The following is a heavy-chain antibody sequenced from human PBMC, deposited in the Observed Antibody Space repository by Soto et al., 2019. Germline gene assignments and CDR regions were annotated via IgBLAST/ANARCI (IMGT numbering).Heavy chain of an antibody. V-gene: IGHV3-23*01. D-gene: IGHD3-9*01. CDR3: PKDPHPVVIWTFAY. Sequence: EVQLLESGGHLIQPGESLRLSCAASGFSFSGYTMNWVRQAQGKGLEWISGINGGGGTTYYADSVKGRFTISRDDSKNICNLQMTSPRAENTAIYSCPKDPHPVVIWTFAYGGRGPLVTVSS. CDR2: INGGGGTT. J-gene: IGHJ4*02. CDR1: GFSFSGYT.